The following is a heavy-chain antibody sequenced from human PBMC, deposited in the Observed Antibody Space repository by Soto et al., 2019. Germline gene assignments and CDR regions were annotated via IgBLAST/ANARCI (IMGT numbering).Heavy chain of an antibody. D-gene: IGHD2-15*01. J-gene: IGHJ4*02. CDR3: AKDGPYCSGGRCYPDY. CDR2: ISYDGSNR. CDR1: GFTFSSYG. Sequence: PGGSLRLSCAASGFTFSSYGMHWVRQAPGKGLEWVAVISYDGSNRYYADSVKGRFTISRDNSKNTLYLQMNSLRAEDTAVYYCAKDGPYCSGGRCYPDYWGQGTMVTVSS. V-gene: IGHV3-30*18.